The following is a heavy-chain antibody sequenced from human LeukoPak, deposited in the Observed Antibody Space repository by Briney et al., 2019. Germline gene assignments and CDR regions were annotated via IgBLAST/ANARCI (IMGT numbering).Heavy chain of an antibody. CDR3: ARGGGATYYDFWSGSLYYFGY. CDR2: INPNSGGT. V-gene: IGHV1-2*04. CDR1: GYTFTGYY. D-gene: IGHD3-3*01. J-gene: IGHJ4*02. Sequence: ASVKVSCKASGYTFTGYYMHWVRQAPGQGLEWMGWINPNSGGTNYAQKFQGWVTMTRDTSISTAYMELSRLRSDDTAVYYCARGGGATYYDFWSGSLYYFGYWGQGTLVTVSS.